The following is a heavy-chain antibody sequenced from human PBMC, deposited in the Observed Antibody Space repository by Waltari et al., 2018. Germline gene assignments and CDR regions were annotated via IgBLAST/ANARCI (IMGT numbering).Heavy chain of an antibody. Sequence: EVQLVESGGGLVQPGGSLRLSCAASGFTFSTYWMHWVRQAPGKGLVWVSRINSDGSSTSYADSVKGRFTISRDNAKNTLFLQMNSLRAEDTAVYYCARAGRTANWFDPWGHGTLVTVSS. CDR2: INSDGSST. CDR1: GFTFSTYW. V-gene: IGHV3-74*01. CDR3: ARAGRTANWFDP. D-gene: IGHD6-25*01. J-gene: IGHJ5*02.